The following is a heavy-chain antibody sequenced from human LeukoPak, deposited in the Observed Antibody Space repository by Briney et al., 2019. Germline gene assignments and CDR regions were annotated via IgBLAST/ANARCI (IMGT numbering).Heavy chain of an antibody. J-gene: IGHJ4*02. D-gene: IGHD3-22*01. CDR3: ARDYYDSSGYYIPLGY. CDR2: IYYSGST. CDR1: GGSISSSSYY. V-gene: IGHV4-39*07. Sequence: PSETLSLTCTVSGGSISSSSYYWGWIRQPPGKGLEWLGSIYYSGSTYYNPSLKSRVTISVDRSKNQFSLKLSSVTAADTAVYYCARDYYDSSGYYIPLGYWGQGTLVTVSS.